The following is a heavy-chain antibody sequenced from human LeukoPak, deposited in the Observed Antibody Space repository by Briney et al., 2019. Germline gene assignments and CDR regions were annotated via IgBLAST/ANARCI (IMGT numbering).Heavy chain of an antibody. CDR2: IYSDGNT. CDR1: GFTFSTNH. Sequence: GGSLRLSCAASGFTFSTNHMTWVRQAPGKGPEWVSVIYSDGNTYYADSVKGRFTISRDNSKNTLYLQMNSLRAEGTAVYYCVRDLTWGQETLVTVSS. CDR3: VRDLT. J-gene: IGHJ5*02. V-gene: IGHV3-53*01.